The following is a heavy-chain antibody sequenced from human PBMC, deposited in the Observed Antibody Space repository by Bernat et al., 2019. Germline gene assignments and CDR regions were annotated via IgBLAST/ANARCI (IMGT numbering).Heavy chain of an antibody. V-gene: IGHV3-48*03. CDR3: ARNLAAAGPAGFDY. D-gene: IGHD6-13*01. J-gene: IGHJ4*02. Sequence: EVQLVESGGGLVQPGGSLRLSCAASGFTFSSYEMNWVRQAPGKGLEWVSYIGSSGSTIYYADSVKGRFTISRDNAKNSLYLQMNSLRAEDTAVYYCARNLAAAGPAGFDYWGQGTLVTVSS. CDR1: GFTFSSYE. CDR2: IGSSGSTI.